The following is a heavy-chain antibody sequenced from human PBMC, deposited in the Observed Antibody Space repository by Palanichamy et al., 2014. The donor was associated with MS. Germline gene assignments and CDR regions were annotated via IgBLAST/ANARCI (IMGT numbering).Heavy chain of an antibody. D-gene: IGHD6-13*01. CDR3: ARRDSSSWYWFDP. CDR1: GYY. Sequence: GYYWSWIRQPPGKGLEWIGEINHSGSTNYNPSLKSRVTISVDTSENQFSLKLSSVTAADTAVYYCARRDSSSWYWFDPWGQGTLVTVSS. CDR2: INHSGST. J-gene: IGHJ5*02. V-gene: IGHV4-34*01.